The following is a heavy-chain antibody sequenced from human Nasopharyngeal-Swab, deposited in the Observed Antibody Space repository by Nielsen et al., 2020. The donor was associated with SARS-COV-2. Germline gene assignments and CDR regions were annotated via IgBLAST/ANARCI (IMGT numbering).Heavy chain of an antibody. CDR1: GFTFSSYG. CDR3: ARGGSNSNAFDI. V-gene: IGHV3-30*03. Sequence: GGSLRLSCAASGFTFSSYGMHWVRQAPGKGLEWVALISYDGSSQYYADSVKGRFTISRDNSKNTLYLQMNSLRAEDTALYYCARGGSNSNAFDIWGQGTLVTVSS. J-gene: IGHJ3*02. CDR2: ISYDGSSQ. D-gene: IGHD6-13*01.